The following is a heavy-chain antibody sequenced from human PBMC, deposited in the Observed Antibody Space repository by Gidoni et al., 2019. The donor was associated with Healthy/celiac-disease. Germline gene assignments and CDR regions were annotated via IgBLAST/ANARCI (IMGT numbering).Heavy chain of an antibody. CDR1: GGSFSGYY. J-gene: IGHJ4*02. CDR2: INHSGST. Sequence: QVQLQQWGAGLLKPSETLSLTCAVYGGSFSGYYWSWFRQPPGKGLEWIGEINHSGSTNYNPSLKSRVTISVDTSKNQFSLKLSSVTAADTAVYYCARGIAAAGIDYWGQGTLVTVSS. CDR3: ARGIAAAGIDY. V-gene: IGHV4-34*01. D-gene: IGHD6-13*01.